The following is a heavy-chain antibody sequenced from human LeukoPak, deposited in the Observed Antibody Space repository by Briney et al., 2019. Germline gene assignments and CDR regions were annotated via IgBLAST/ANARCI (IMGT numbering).Heavy chain of an antibody. Sequence: SVKVSCKASGGTFSSYAISWVRQAPGQGLEWMGGIIPIFGTANYAQKFQGRVTITADESTSTAYMELSSLRSEDTAVYYCARTDFGGNSLNYWGQGTLVTVSS. V-gene: IGHV1-69*13. CDR3: ARTDFGGNSLNY. CDR2: IIPIFGTA. CDR1: GGTFSSYA. D-gene: IGHD4-23*01. J-gene: IGHJ4*02.